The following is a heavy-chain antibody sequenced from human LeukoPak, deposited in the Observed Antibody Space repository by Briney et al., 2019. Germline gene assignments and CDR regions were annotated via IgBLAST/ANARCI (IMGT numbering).Heavy chain of an antibody. V-gene: IGHV4-34*01. CDR3: ATPTAVAGQD. CDR2: INHSGST. J-gene: IGHJ4*02. D-gene: IGHD6-19*01. Sequence: SETLSLTCAVYGGSFSGYYWSWIRQPPGKGLEWIGEINHSGSTNYNPSLKSRVTISVDTSKNQFSLKLSSVTAADTAVYYCATPTAVAGQDWGQGTLVTVSS. CDR1: GGSFSGYY.